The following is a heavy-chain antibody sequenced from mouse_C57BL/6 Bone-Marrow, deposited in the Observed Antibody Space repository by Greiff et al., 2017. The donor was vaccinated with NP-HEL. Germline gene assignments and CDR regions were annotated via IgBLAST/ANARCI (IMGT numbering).Heavy chain of an antibody. Sequence: VQRVESGAELVRPGTSVKVSCKASGYAFTNYLIEWVKQRPGQGLEWIGVINPGSGGTNYNEKFKGKATLTADKSSSTAYMQLRSLTSEDSAVYFCATTVVAPFDYWGQGTTLTVSS. D-gene: IGHD1-1*01. V-gene: IGHV1-54*01. CDR2: INPGSGGT. CDR1: GYAFTNYL. CDR3: ATTVVAPFDY. J-gene: IGHJ2*01.